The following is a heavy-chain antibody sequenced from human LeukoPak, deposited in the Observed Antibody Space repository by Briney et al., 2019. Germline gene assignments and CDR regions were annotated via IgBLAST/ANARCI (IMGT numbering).Heavy chain of an antibody. CDR3: ASSRVGDVFDV. Sequence: KPSETLSLTCTVSGGSISSSYYHWRWIPPSPGKGLECIGSIFYSGSTFYNPSLRSRATISVDTSKNYFSLKLTSVTAADTAVYYCASSRVGDVFDVWGQGTMVPISS. CDR1: GGSISSSYYH. J-gene: IGHJ3*01. CDR2: IFYSGST. V-gene: IGHV4-39*02. D-gene: IGHD1-26*01.